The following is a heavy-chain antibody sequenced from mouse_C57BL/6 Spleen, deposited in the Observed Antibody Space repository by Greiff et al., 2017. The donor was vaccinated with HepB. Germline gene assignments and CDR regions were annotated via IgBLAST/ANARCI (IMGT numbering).Heavy chain of an antibody. D-gene: IGHD1-1*01. J-gene: IGHJ4*01. CDR1: GFTFSDYY. Sequence: EVKLMESEGGLVQPGSSMKLSCTASGFTFSDYYMAWVRQVPEKGLEWVANINYDGSSTYYLDSLKSRFIISRDNAKNILYLQMSSLKSEDTATYYCARESYYYGSSLGYYAMDYWGQGTSVTVSS. CDR3: ARESYYYGSSLGYYAMDY. CDR2: INYDGSST. V-gene: IGHV5-16*01.